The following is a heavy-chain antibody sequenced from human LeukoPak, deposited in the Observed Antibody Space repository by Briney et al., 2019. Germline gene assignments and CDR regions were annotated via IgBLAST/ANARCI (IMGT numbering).Heavy chain of an antibody. V-gene: IGHV4-59*01. CDR1: GGSISSYY. CDR2: IYYSGST. D-gene: IGHD4-17*01. Sequence: SETLSLTCTVSGGSISSYYWRWLRQPPGKGLEWIGYIYYSGSTNYNPSLKSRVTISVDTSKNQFSLKLSSVTAADTAVYYCASSHDYGDPIDYWGQGTLVTVSS. J-gene: IGHJ4*02. CDR3: ASSHDYGDPIDY.